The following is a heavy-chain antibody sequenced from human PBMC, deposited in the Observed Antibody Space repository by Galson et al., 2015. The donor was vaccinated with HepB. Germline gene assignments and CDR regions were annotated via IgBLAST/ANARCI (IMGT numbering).Heavy chain of an antibody. D-gene: IGHD5-18*01. V-gene: IGHV1-18*01. CDR2: ISPYNGNT. CDR3: ARDNSYGYLDRRFNP. Sequence: SVKVSCKASGYTFISYGVSWVRQAPGQGLEWMGWISPYNGNTNYAQNLQGRVTMTTDASTSTVYMELSSLRSEDTAVYYCARDNSYGYLDRRFNPWGQGTLVTVSS. J-gene: IGHJ5*02. CDR1: GYTFISYG.